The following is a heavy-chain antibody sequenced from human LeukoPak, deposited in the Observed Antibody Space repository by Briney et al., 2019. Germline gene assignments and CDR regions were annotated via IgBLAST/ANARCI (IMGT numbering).Heavy chain of an antibody. CDR2: INPNSGGT. J-gene: IGHJ4*02. CDR3: ACGLFFNYDSSGYYYD. Sequence: ASVKVSCKASGYTFTGYYMHWVRQAPGQGLEWMGRINPNSGGTNYAQKFQGRVTMTRDTSISTTYMELSRLRSDDTAVYYCACGLFFNYDSSGYYYDWGQGTLVTVSS. V-gene: IGHV1-2*06. D-gene: IGHD3-22*01. CDR1: GYTFTGYY.